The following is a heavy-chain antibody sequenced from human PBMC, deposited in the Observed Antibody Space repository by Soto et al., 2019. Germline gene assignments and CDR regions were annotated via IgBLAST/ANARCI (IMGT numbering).Heavy chain of an antibody. Sequence: GGSLRLSCTSSGFTFGDYAMSWFRQAPGKGLEWVGFIRSKAFGGTTEYAASVKDRFTISRDASKSIAYLHMNSLKTEDTAVYYCTSDWPGYSSSWYYFDYWGQGTLVTVSS. J-gene: IGHJ4*02. D-gene: IGHD6-13*01. CDR1: GFTFGDYA. V-gene: IGHV3-49*03. CDR2: IRSKAFGGTT. CDR3: TSDWPGYSSSWYYFDY.